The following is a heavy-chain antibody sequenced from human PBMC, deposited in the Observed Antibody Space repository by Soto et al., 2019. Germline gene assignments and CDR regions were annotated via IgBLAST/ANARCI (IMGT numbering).Heavy chain of an antibody. Sequence: GGSLRLSCAASGFTLSYYWMNWVRQAPGKGLEWVANIKQDGSEKYYVDSVKGRFFISRDNAKNSLYLQLNSLRVEDTAVYYCARDADASGWYHYGMDVWGQGALVTVSS. J-gene: IGHJ6*02. D-gene: IGHD6-19*01. V-gene: IGHV3-7*01. CDR1: GFTLSYYW. CDR2: IKQDGSEK. CDR3: ARDADASGWYHYGMDV.